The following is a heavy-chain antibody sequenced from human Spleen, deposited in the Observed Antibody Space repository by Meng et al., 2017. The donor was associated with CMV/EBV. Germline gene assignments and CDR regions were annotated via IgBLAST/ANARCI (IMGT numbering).Heavy chain of an antibody. J-gene: IGHJ4*02. Sequence: FTGHYIHWVRQAPGQGLEWMGWINPNRGFTNYAQKFQGRVTITKDTSLTTTYMDVSRLTSDDTAMYYCARGSEDFVVEPPTVWSDFWGQGTLVTVSS. CDR1: FTGHY. CDR2: INPNRGFT. CDR3: ARGSEDFVVEPPTVWSDF. D-gene: IGHD2-15*01. V-gene: IGHV1-2*02.